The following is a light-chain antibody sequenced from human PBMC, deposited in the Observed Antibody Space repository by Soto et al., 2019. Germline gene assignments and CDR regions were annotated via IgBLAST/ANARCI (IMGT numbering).Light chain of an antibody. CDR1: QSLSTN. CDR3: QEYTVWPPWT. CDR2: GAS. J-gene: IGKJ1*01. V-gene: IGKV3-15*01. Sequence: EIVMTQSPATLSVPPAEGATLSCRASQSLSTNLAWYQHNPGQAPRLRIYGASTRATGTPDRFSGSGSGTEFTLTISSLQSEDLAIEYRQEYTVWPPWTLGEGTKVDNK.